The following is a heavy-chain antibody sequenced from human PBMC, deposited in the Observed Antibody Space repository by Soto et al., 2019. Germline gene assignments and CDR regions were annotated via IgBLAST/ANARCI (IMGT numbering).Heavy chain of an antibody. J-gene: IGHJ4*02. Sequence: QVQLQESGPGLVKTSATLSLTCSVSGGSISNHYWSWIRQPPGKGLEWIGYIYYNGNTNYNPSLKSRVTMSVATSRNQISLKLTTVTAADTAVYYCTRANWYSEYWGQGTLVTVSS. D-gene: IGHD7-27*01. CDR3: TRANWYSEY. CDR1: GGSISNHY. CDR2: IYYNGNT. V-gene: IGHV4-59*11.